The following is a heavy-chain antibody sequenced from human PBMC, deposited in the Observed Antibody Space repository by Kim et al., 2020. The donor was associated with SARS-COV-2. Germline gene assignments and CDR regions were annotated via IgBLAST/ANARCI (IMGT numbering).Heavy chain of an antibody. CDR2: INYSGNT. J-gene: IGHJ5*02. V-gene: IGHV4-34*01. CDR1: GGSFSGYY. D-gene: IGHD1-1*01. Sequence: SETLSLTCVVYGGSFSGYYWNWIRQPPGKGLEWIGQINYSGNTNYNPSLKSRVTISVDTSKKQLSRKLRSVTAADTALYYCARGNRYEPLSNTYNSPDP. CDR3: ARGNRYEPLSNTYNSPDP.